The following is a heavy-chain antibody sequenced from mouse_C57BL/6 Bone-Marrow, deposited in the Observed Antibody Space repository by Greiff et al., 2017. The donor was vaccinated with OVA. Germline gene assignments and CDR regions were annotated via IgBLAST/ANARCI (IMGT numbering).Heavy chain of an antibody. V-gene: IGHV1-76*01. CDR3: ARGGGNWDY. Sequence: LVESGAELVRPGASVKLSCKASGYTFTDYYINWVKQRPGQGLEWIARIYPGSGNTYYNEKFKGKATLTAEKSSSTAYMQLSSLTSEDSAVYFCARGGGNWDYWGQGTTLTVSS. D-gene: IGHD2-1*01. CDR2: IYPGSGNT. J-gene: IGHJ2*01. CDR1: GYTFTDYY.